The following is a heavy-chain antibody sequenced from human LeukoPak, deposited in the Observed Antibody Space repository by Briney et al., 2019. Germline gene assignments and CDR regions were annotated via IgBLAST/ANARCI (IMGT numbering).Heavy chain of an antibody. D-gene: IGHD6-13*01. CDR2: ISSSGSTI. CDR3: ATQQRYAFDI. CDR1: GFTFSDYY. J-gene: IGHJ3*02. Sequence: GGSLRLSCAASGFTFSDYYMSWIRQAPGKGLEWVSYISSSGSTIYYADSVKGRFTIFGDNAKNTLYLQMNSLRAEDTAVYYCATQQRYAFDIWGQGTMVTASS. V-gene: IGHV3-11*04.